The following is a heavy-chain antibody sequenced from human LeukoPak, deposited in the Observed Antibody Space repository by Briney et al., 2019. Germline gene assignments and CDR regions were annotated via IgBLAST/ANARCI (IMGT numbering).Heavy chain of an antibody. CDR3: ARGGIGLYDMLTAYYMATSYMDV. Sequence: SETLSLTCTVSGGSISSYYWSWIRQSAGKGLEWIGRIYASGTTRYNPSLNSRVTMSVDTSKNQFSLKLNSVTAADTAVYYCARGGIGLYDMLTAYYMATSYMDVWGKGTTVTISS. D-gene: IGHD3-9*01. J-gene: IGHJ6*03. CDR1: GGSISSYY. V-gene: IGHV4-4*07. CDR2: IYASGTT.